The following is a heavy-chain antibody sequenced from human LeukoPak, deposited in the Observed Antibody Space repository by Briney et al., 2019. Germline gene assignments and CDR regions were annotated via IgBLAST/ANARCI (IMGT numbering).Heavy chain of an antibody. Sequence: GGSLRLSCVGSGFSLSDYWMHWVRQTPGKGLMWVSRITSNGSTTWYADSVKGRFTVSRDNAKNTLFLEMNSLRDEDTAVYYCAGDYIWGRLFWGQGTLVTVSS. J-gene: IGHJ4*01. CDR2: ITSNGSTT. CDR3: AGDYIWGRLF. D-gene: IGHD3-16*01. CDR1: GFSLSDYW. V-gene: IGHV3-74*01.